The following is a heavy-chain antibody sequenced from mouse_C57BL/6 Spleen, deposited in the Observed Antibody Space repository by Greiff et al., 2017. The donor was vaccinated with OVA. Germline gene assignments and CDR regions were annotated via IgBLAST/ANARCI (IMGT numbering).Heavy chain of an antibody. CDR2: IYPGSGST. D-gene: IGHD1-1*01. CDR3: ARGITTVVATDYYAMDY. V-gene: IGHV1-55*01. J-gene: IGHJ4*01. Sequence: QVHVKQPGAELVKPGASVKMSCKASGYTFTSYWITWVKQRPGQGLEWIGDIYPGSGSTNYNEKFKSKATLTVDTSSSTAYMQLSSLTSEDSAVYYCARGITTVVATDYYAMDYWGQGTSVTVSS. CDR1: GYTFTSYW.